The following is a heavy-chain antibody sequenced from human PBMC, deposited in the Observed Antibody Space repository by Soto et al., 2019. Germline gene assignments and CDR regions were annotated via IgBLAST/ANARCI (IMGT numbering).Heavy chain of an antibody. J-gene: IGHJ4*02. D-gene: IGHD3-16*02. V-gene: IGHV4-31*03. CDR1: GGSISSGGYY. CDR3: ARQELSLDLDYFDY. Sequence: QVQLQESGPGLVKPSQTLSLTCTVSGGSISSGGYYWSWIRQHPGKGLEWIGYIYYSGSTYYNPSLKSRVTISVDTSKNQFSLKLRSVTAADTAVYYCARQELSLDLDYFDYWGQGTLVTVSS. CDR2: IYYSGST.